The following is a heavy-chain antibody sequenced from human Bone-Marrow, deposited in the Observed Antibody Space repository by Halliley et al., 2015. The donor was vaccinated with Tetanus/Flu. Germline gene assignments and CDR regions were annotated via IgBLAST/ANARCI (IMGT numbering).Heavy chain of an antibody. J-gene: IGHJ4*02. CDR3: ARMGEYSYAYDLYYFDY. CDR2: IYYSGGP. Sequence: GHIYYSGGPYYNPSLNSRLSISVDTSKNQFSLKLISVTAADTAVYFCARMGEYSYAYDLYYFDYWGQGTLVTVSS. V-gene: IGHV4-31*02. D-gene: IGHD5-18*01.